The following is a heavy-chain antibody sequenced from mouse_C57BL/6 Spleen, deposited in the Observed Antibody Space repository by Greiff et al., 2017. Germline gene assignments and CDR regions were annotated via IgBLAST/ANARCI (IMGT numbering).Heavy chain of an antibody. CDR2: IRLKSDNYAT. D-gene: IGHD1-1*01. CDR3: SYYGSSPFAY. CDR1: GFTFSNYW. J-gene: IGHJ3*01. Sequence: VKLVESGGGLVQPGGSMKLSCVASGFTFSNYWMNWVRQSPEKGLEWVAQIRLKSDNYATHYAESVKGRFTISRDDSKSSVYLQMNNLRAEDTGIYYCSYYGSSPFAYWGQGTLVTVSA. V-gene: IGHV6-3*01.